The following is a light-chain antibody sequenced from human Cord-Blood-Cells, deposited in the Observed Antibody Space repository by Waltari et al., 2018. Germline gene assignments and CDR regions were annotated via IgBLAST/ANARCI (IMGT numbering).Light chain of an antibody. Sequence: DIQMTQSPSSLYASAGDRVTITCRASQSISSYLNWYQQKPGKAPKLLIYAASSLQSGVPSRFSGSGSGTDFTLTISILQPEDFATYYCQQSYSTLFTFGPGTKVDIK. J-gene: IGKJ3*01. CDR1: QSISSY. CDR3: QQSYSTLFT. V-gene: IGKV1-39*01. CDR2: AAS.